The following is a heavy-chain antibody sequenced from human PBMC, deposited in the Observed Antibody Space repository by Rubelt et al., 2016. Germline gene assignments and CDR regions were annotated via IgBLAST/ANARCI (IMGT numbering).Heavy chain of an antibody. D-gene: IGHD3-10*01. V-gene: IGHV4-34*01. CDR1: GGSFSGYY. J-gene: IGHJ4*02. CDR3: ARGLDSTKTGAD. Sequence: QVQLQQWGAGLLKPSETLSLTCGVYGGSFSGYYWSWIRQSPGKGLEWIGEINHSGSNNYNPSLKSRGTISVDTSKNQFSPCLGSVTAAATAVYYCARGLDSTKTGADWGQGTLVTVSS. CDR2: INHSGSN.